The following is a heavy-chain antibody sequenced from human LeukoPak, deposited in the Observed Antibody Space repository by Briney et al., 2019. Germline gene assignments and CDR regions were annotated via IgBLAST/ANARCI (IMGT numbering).Heavy chain of an antibody. J-gene: IGHJ4*02. Sequence: PGRSLRLSCAASGFTFSSYGMHRVRQAPGKGLEWVAVIWYDGSNKYYADSVKGRFTISRDNSKNTLYLQMNSLRAEDTAVYYCARDLKFPEQQLTSPFDYWGQGTLVTVSS. CDR1: GFTFSSYG. CDR3: ARDLKFPEQQLTSPFDY. V-gene: IGHV3-33*01. CDR2: IWYDGSNK. D-gene: IGHD6-13*01.